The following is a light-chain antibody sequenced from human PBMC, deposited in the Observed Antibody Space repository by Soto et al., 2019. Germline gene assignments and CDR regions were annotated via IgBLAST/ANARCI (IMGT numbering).Light chain of an antibody. V-gene: IGKV3-15*01. Sequence: EIVLTQSPGTLSLSPGERATLTCRASQSVRSSYLAWYQQKPGQAPRLLIHGTSTRATGVPARFSGSGSGTEFTLTINSLQSEDSAVYYCQQNDNWPRTFGQGTKVDIK. CDR2: GTS. CDR3: QQNDNWPRT. CDR1: QSVRSSY. J-gene: IGKJ1*01.